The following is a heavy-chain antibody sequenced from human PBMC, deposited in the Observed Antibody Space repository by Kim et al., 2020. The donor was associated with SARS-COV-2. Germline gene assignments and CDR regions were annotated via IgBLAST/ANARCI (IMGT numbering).Heavy chain of an antibody. V-gene: IGHV3-33*05. CDR2: ISYDGSNK. D-gene: IGHD3-10*01. Sequence: GGSLRLSCAASGFTFSSYGMHWVRQAPGKGLEWVAVISYDGSNKYYADSVKGRFTISRDNSKNTLYLQMNSLRAEDTAVYYCAREGLPYGSGSYFGSWF. J-gene: IGHJ5*01. CDR3: AREGLPYGSGSYFGSWF. CDR1: GFTFSSYG.